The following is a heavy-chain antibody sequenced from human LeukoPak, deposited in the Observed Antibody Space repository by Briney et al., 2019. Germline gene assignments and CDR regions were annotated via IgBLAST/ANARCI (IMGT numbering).Heavy chain of an antibody. CDR1: GGSFSGYY. CDR2: INHSGST. Sequence: PSETLSLTCAVYGGSFSGYYWSWIRQPPGKGLEWIGEINHSGSTNYNPSLKSRVTISVDTSKNQFSLKLSSVTAADTAVYYCASVNSTPYPWGQGTLVTVSS. D-gene: IGHD2-15*01. J-gene: IGHJ4*02. CDR3: ASVNSTPYP. V-gene: IGHV4-34*01.